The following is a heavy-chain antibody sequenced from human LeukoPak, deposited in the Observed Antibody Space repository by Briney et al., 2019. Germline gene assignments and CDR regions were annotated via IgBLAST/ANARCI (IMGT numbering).Heavy chain of an antibody. CDR1: GFTFSSYG. CDR3: AKDTPQQVPAAPGPDY. J-gene: IGHJ4*02. Sequence: GGSLRLSCAASGFTFSSYGMHWVRQAPGKGLEWVAFIRYDGSNKYYPDSVKGRFTISRDNSKNTLYLQMNSLRAEDTAVYYCAKDTPQQVPAAPGPDYWGQGTLVTVSS. V-gene: IGHV3-30*02. D-gene: IGHD2-2*01. CDR2: IRYDGSNK.